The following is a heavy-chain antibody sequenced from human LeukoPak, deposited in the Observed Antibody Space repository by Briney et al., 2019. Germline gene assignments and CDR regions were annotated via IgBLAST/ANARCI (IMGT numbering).Heavy chain of an antibody. Sequence: SETLSLTCTVSGDSISSGDYYWSWIRQPPGTGLEWIGYIHYSGSTHYNPSLKSRVTMSVDTSKNQFSLSLRSMTAADTAVYFCGRAHEYSGSYWDLERWGQGTLVTVSS. CDR2: IHYSGST. J-gene: IGHJ4*02. D-gene: IGHD1-26*01. CDR1: GDSISSGDYY. V-gene: IGHV4-30-4*01. CDR3: GRAHEYSGSYWDLER.